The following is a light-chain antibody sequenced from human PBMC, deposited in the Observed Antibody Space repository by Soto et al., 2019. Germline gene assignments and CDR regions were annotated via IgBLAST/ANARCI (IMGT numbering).Light chain of an antibody. J-gene: IGKJ1*01. V-gene: IGKV3-11*01. CDR2: DAT. CDR3: QQRSNWPRT. CDR1: QSVSTY. Sequence: ELVLLQSPATLSLSPGDRATLSCRASQSVSTYLAWFQQVPGQAPRLLMYDATNRATGIPARFSGSGSGTDFTLTISSLEPEDFVVYYCQQRSNWPRTFGQGTKVDIK.